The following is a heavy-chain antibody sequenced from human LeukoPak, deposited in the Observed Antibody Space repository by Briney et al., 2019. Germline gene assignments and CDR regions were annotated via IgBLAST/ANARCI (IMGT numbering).Heavy chain of an antibody. V-gene: IGHV3-64D*06. CDR3: VGDQVDDTGYLR. J-gene: IGHJ4*02. CDR2: VNGNGDTT. CDR1: GFIFTTYT. Sequence: PGGSLRLSCSASGFIFTTYTMYWVRQAPGKGLEFVSVVNGNGDTTYYTDSVKGRFTISRDNSKNTLYLQTSSLRAEDTAVYYCVGDQVDDTGYLRWGQGTRVTVSA. D-gene: IGHD3-9*01.